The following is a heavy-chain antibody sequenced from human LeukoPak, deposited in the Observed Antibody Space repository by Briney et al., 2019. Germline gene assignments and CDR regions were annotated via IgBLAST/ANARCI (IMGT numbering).Heavy chain of an antibody. J-gene: IGHJ4*02. D-gene: IGHD6-6*01. V-gene: IGHV4-59*01. CDR2: IYYSGST. CDR3: ARGRGSSYDY. Sequence: SETLSLTCTVSDGSISSYYWSWIRQPPGKGLEWIGYIYYSGSTNYNPSLKSRVTISVDTSKSQFSLKLSSVTAADTAVYYCARGRGSSYDYWGQGTLVTVSS. CDR1: DGSISSYY.